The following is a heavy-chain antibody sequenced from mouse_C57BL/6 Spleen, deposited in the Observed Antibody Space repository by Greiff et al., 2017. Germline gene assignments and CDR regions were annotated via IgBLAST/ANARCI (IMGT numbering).Heavy chain of an antibody. Sequence: QVQLQQSGAELARPGASVKLSCKASGYTFTSYGISWVKQRTGQGLEWIGEIYPRSGNTYYNEKFKGKATLTADKSSSTAYMELGSLTSEDSAVYFCARENSNEDMDYWGQGTSVTVSS. D-gene: IGHD2-5*01. CDR3: ARENSNEDMDY. V-gene: IGHV1-81*01. CDR2: IYPRSGNT. J-gene: IGHJ4*01. CDR1: GYTFTSYG.